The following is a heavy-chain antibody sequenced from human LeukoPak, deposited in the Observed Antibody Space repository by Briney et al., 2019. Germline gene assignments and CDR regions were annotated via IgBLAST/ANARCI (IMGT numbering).Heavy chain of an antibody. CDR3: ARDPINYGSGSDYDY. J-gene: IGHJ4*02. D-gene: IGHD3-10*01. Sequence: ASVKVSCKASGYTFTGYYMHWVRQAPGQGLEWMGWINPNSGGANYAQKFQGRVTMTRDTSISTAYIELSRLRSDDTAVYYCARDPINYGSGSDYDYWGQGTLVTVSS. V-gene: IGHV1-2*02. CDR1: GYTFTGYY. CDR2: INPNSGGA.